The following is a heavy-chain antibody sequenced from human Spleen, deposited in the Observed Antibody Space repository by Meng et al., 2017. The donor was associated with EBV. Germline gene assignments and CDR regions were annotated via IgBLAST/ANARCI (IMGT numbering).Heavy chain of an antibody. V-gene: IGHV4-34*01. CDR2: INHSGST. CDR1: GGSFSGYF. Sequence: QGQLQQWGAGRLKPSETLSLTCAVYGGSFSGYFWSWIRQPPGKGLEWIGEINHSGSTSYNPSLKSRVTISEDTSKNQFSLKLSSVTAADTAIYYCAKGKIVARSPWFDPWGQGTQVTVSS. CDR3: AKGKIVARSPWFDP. J-gene: IGHJ5*02. D-gene: IGHD6-6*01.